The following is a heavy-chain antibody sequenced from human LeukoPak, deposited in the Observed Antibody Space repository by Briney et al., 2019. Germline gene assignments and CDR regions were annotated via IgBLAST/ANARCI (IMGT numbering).Heavy chain of an antibody. Sequence: ASVKVSCKASGYTFTSSALNWVRQAPGQGLEWMGRINPNSGGTIYAQKFQGRVTMTEDTSTDTAYMELSSLRSEDTAVYYCATINWSGYYTAYGYYGMDVWGQGTTVTVSS. D-gene: IGHD3-3*01. CDR2: INPNSGGT. CDR1: GYTFTSSA. J-gene: IGHJ6*02. V-gene: IGHV1-2*06. CDR3: ATINWSGYYTAYGYYGMDV.